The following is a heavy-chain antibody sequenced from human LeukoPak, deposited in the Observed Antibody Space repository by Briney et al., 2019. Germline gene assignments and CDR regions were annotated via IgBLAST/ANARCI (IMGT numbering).Heavy chain of an antibody. CDR1: GFTFSTYW. D-gene: IGHD3-10*01. V-gene: IGHV3-7*01. J-gene: IGHJ4*02. CDR3: ARGVYGSGSYYKGGVFDY. CDR2: IKQDGSEK. Sequence: GGSLRLSCAASGFTFSTYWMSWVRQAPGKGLEWVANIKQDGSEKYYVDSVKGRFTISRDNAKNSLYLQMNSLRAEDTAVYYCARGVYGSGSYYKGGVFDYWGQGTLVTVSS.